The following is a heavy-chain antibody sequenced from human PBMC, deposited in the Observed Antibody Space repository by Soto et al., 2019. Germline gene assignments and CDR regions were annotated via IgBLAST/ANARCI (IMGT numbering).Heavy chain of an antibody. V-gene: IGHV1-3*01. Sequence: ASVKVSCKASGYTFTSYAMHWVRQAPGQRLEWMGWINAGNGNTKYSQKFQGRVTITGDASASTAYMELSSLRSEDTAVYYCARDLLARGYYDFWSGYYPIDGMDVCGQGTTVTVSS. J-gene: IGHJ6*02. CDR1: GYTFTSYA. CDR2: INAGNGNT. D-gene: IGHD3-3*01. CDR3: ARDLLARGYYDFWSGYYPIDGMDV.